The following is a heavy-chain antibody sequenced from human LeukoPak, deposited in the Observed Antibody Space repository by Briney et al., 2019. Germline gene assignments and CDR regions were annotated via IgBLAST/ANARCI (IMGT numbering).Heavy chain of an antibody. V-gene: IGHV3-21*01. Sequence: GGSLRLSCAASGFTFSSYSMNWVRQAPGKGLEWVSSISSSSSYIYYADSVKGRFTISRDNAKNSLFLQMSSLRDEDTAVYYCARDRGQLVIPFFFDYWGQGILVTVSS. D-gene: IGHD3-9*01. CDR1: GFTFSSYS. CDR3: ARDRGQLVIPFFFDY. J-gene: IGHJ4*02. CDR2: ISSSSSYI.